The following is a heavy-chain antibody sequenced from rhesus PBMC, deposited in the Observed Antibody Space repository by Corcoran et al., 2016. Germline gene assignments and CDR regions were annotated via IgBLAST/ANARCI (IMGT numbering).Heavy chain of an antibody. CDR2: IYGGSGST. Sequence: QVQLQESGPGVVKPSETLSLTCAVSGGSISGYYLWSWIRPPPGKGLEGIGYIYGGSGSTSYNPSLKSRVIISIDTSKNQFSLKLSSVTAADTAVYYCARGGIAAAGTRYFDYWGQGVLVTVPS. CDR1: GGSISGYYL. V-gene: IGHV4S7*01. CDR3: ARGGIAAAGTRYFDY. D-gene: IGHD6-25*01. J-gene: IGHJ4*01.